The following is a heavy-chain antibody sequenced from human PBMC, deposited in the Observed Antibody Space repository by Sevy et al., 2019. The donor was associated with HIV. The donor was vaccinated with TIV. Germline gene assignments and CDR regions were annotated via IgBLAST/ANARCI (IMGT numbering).Heavy chain of an antibody. D-gene: IGHD2-15*01. J-gene: IGHJ4*02. CDR1: RYTFTSYY. Sequence: ASVKVSCKASRYTFTSYYMHWVRQAPGQGLEWMGIINPSGGSTSYAQKFQGRVTMTRDTSTSTVYMELSSLRSEDTAVYYCARGTLWIEVVVAATLDYWGQGTLVTVSS. V-gene: IGHV1-46*01. CDR2: INPSGGST. CDR3: ARGTLWIEVVVAATLDY.